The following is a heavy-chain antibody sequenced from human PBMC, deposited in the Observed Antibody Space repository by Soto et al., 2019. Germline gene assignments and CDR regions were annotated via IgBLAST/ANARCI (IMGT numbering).Heavy chain of an antibody. D-gene: IGHD6-13*01. V-gene: IGHV4-39*01. CDR1: GGSISSSSYY. Sequence: SETLSLTCTVSGGSISSSSYYWGWIRQPPGKGLEWIGSIYYSGSTYYNPSLKSRVTISVDTSKNQFSLKLSSVTAADTAVYYCAILPYSSSWLHYWGQGTLVTVSS. J-gene: IGHJ4*02. CDR2: IYYSGST. CDR3: AILPYSSSWLHY.